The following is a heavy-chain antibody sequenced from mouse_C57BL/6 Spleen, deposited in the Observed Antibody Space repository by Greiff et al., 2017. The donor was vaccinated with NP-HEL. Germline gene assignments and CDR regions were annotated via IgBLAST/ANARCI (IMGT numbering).Heavy chain of an antibody. Sequence: EVQVVESGAELVRPGASVKLSCTASGFNIKDDYMHWVKQRPEQGLEWIGWIDPENGDTEYASKFQGKATITADTSSNTAYLQLSSLTSEDTAVYYCTSYDGEGRYFDYWGQGTTLTVSS. CDR3: TSYDGEGRYFDY. V-gene: IGHV14-4*01. CDR1: GFNIKDDY. D-gene: IGHD2-12*01. J-gene: IGHJ2*01. CDR2: IDPENGDT.